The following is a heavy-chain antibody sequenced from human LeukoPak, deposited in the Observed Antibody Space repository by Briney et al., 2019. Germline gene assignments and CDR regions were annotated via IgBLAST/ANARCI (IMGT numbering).Heavy chain of an antibody. J-gene: IGHJ6*03. CDR3: ARELLWFGELSYYYMDV. Sequence: SVKVSCKASGGTFSSYAISRVRQAPGQGLEWMGRIIPIFGTANYAQKFQGRVTITTDESTSTAYMELSSLRSEDTAVYYCARELLWFGELSYYYMDVWGKGTTVTVSS. V-gene: IGHV1-69*05. CDR1: GGTFSSYA. CDR2: IIPIFGTA. D-gene: IGHD3-10*01.